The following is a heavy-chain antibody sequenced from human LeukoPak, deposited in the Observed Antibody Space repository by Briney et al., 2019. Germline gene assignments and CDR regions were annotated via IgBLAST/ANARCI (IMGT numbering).Heavy chain of an antibody. J-gene: IGHJ4*02. V-gene: IGHV1-24*01. CDR3: ATHGPGGYDFGDYFDY. Sequence: RASVKVSCKVSGYTLTELSMHWVRQAPGKGLEWMGGFDPEDGETIYAQKFQGRVTMTEDTSTDTAYMELSSLRSEDTAVYYCATHGPGGYDFGDYFDYWGQGTLVTVSS. CDR1: GYTLTELS. D-gene: IGHD5-12*01. CDR2: FDPEDGET.